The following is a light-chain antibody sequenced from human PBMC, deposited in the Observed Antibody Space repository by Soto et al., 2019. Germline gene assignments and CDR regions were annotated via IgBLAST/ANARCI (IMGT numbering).Light chain of an antibody. V-gene: IGKV4-1*01. Sequence: DIVMTQSPDSLAVSLGERATINCKSSQSVLYNSNNKNYLAWYQQKPGQPPKLLIYWASTRESGVPDRFSGSGSGTDFTLTISSLQAEDVAVYYCLQYYSTPWTFGQGTKVESK. CDR3: LQYYSTPWT. CDR1: QSVLYNSNNKNY. J-gene: IGKJ1*01. CDR2: WAS.